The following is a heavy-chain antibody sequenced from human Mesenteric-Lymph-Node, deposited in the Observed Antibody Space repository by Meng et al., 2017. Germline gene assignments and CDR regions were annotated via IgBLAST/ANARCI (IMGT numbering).Heavy chain of an antibody. V-gene: IGHV4-59*01. Sequence: SETLSLTCTVSGGSISSYYWSWIRQPPGKGLEWIGYIYYSGSTNYNPSLKSRVTISVDTSKNQFSLKLSSVTAADTAVYYCARAFSAVAASDYWGQGKLVTVSS. J-gene: IGHJ4*02. CDR2: IYYSGST. CDR1: GGSISSYY. CDR3: ARAFSAVAASDY. D-gene: IGHD6-19*01.